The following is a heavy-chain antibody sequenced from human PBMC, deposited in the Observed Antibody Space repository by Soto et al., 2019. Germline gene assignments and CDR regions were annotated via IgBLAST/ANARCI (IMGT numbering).Heavy chain of an antibody. V-gene: IGHV5-51*01. D-gene: IGHD6-13*01. CDR1: GYSFTSYW. CDR3: ARSALAAAGRAPHYFDY. J-gene: IGHJ4*02. Sequence: GESLKISCKGSGYSFTSYWIGWVRQMPGKGLEWMGIIYPGDSDTRYSPSFQGQVTISAGKSISTAYLQWSSLKASDTAMYYCARSALAAAGRAPHYFDYWGQGTLVTVSS. CDR2: IYPGDSDT.